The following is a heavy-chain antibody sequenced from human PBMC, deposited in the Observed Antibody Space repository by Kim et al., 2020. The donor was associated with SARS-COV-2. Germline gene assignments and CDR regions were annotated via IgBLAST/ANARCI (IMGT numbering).Heavy chain of an antibody. V-gene: IGHV3-30*04. CDR1: GFTFSSYA. J-gene: IGHJ1*01. CDR2: ISYDGSNK. Sequence: GGSLRLSCAASGFTFSSYAMHWVRQAPGKGLEWVAVISYDGSNKYYADSVKGRFTISRDNSKNTLYLQMNSLRAEDTAVYYCARDPLLYSSGIKGGYFQHWGQGTLVTVSS. CDR3: ARDPLLYSSGIKGGYFQH. D-gene: IGHD6-19*01.